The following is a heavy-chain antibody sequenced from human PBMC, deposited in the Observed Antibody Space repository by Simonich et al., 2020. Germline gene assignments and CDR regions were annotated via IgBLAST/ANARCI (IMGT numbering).Heavy chain of an antibody. Sequence: QPGGSLRLSCAASGFTFSSYEMNWVRQAPGTGLEWDSYSSGSGSTIYYADSVKGRFTISRNNAKNSLYLQMYILRAEDTAVYYCAREKWLRFAFDIWGQGTMVTVSS. CDR3: AREKWLRFAFDI. D-gene: IGHD5-12*01. J-gene: IGHJ3*02. CDR1: GFTFSSYE. CDR2: SSGSGSTI. V-gene: IGHV3-48*03.